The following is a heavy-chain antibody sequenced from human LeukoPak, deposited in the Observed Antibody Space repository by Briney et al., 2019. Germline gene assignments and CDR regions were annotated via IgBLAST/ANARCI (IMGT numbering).Heavy chain of an antibody. CDR1: GFTFSSYS. D-gene: IGHD6-19*01. V-gene: IGHV3-48*01. J-gene: IGHJ4*02. CDR3: ARGGSGWYIDY. CDR2: ISSSSSTI. Sequence: GGSLRLSCAASGFTFSSYSVNWVRQAPGKGLEWVSYISSSSSTIYYADSVKGRFTISRDNAKNSLYLQMNSLRAEDTAVYYCARGGSGWYIDYWGQGTLVTVSS.